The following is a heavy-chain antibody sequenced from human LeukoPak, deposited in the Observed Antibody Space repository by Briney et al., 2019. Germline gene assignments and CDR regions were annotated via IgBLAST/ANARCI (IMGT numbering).Heavy chain of an antibody. CDR2: IIPNSGAT. J-gene: IGHJ4*02. D-gene: IGHD1-26*01. CDR3: ARQLGATSRDY. V-gene: IGHV1-2*02. Sequence: ASVAVSCKASGYTFTGYYMHWVRQAPGQGLEWMGWIIPNSGATNYAQNLQGRVTMTRDTSISTAYMELKRLTSDDTAVYYCARQLGATSRDYWGQGTLVTVSS. CDR1: GYTFTGYY.